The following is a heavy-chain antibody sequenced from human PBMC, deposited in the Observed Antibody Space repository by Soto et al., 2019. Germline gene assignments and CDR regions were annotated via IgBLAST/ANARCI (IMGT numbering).Heavy chain of an antibody. CDR2: ILDIGST. V-gene: IGHV4-4*02. CDR3: ASGFDSDGLYNGGHP. J-gene: IGHJ5*02. Sequence: VQLQESGPGLVKPSGTLSLTCTVYGGSISTTNWWSWVRQSPGKGLEWIGGILDIGSTNYNPSLKSRVTITIDKSKNQFSLRLSSVTAADTAVYYCASGFDSDGLYNGGHPWGQGTLVSVSS. D-gene: IGHD3-9*01. CDR1: GGSISTTNW.